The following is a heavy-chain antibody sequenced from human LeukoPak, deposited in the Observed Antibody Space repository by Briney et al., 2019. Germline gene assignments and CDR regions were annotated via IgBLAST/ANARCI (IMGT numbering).Heavy chain of an antibody. CDR2: ISSDGSST. J-gene: IGHJ3*02. D-gene: IGHD3-10*01. CDR3: ARDEGSGSYLDAFDI. CDR1: GFTFSNFW. Sequence: GGSLRLSCAASGFTFSNFWMHWVRQAPGKGPVWVSRISSDGSSTGYADSVKGRFTISRDNAKNSLYLQMNSLRAEDTAVYYCARDEGSGSYLDAFDIWGQGTKVTVSS. V-gene: IGHV3-74*01.